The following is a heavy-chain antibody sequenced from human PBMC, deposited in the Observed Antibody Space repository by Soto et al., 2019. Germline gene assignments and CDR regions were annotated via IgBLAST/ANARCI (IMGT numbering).Heavy chain of an antibody. Sequence: GGSLRLSCAASGFTLSGYAMDWVRQSPGKGLEYVSGISSNGVGTYYANSVQGRFTISRDNSKNTVYLQMGSLRPEDMAVYYCARRARPDFYYMDVWGKGTTVTVSS. V-gene: IGHV3-64*01. CDR2: ISSNGVGT. J-gene: IGHJ6*03. CDR1: GFTLSGYA. D-gene: IGHD6-6*01. CDR3: ARRARPDFYYMDV.